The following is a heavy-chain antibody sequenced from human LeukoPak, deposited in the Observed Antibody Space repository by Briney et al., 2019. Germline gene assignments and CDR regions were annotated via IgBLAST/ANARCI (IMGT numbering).Heavy chain of an antibody. J-gene: IGHJ4*02. Sequence: GGSMRLSCAASGFTFSNYGMHWVRQAPGKGLEWVTLISYDGSNKYYADSVKGRFTISRDNSKNTLYLQMNSLRAEDTAVYYCAKDYRPHDFWSGLVDYWGQGTLVTVSS. CDR1: GFTFSNYG. V-gene: IGHV3-30*18. CDR3: AKDYRPHDFWSGLVDY. D-gene: IGHD3-3*01. CDR2: ISYDGSNK.